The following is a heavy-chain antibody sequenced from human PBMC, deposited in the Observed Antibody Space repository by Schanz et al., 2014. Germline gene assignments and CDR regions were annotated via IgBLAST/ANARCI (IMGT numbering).Heavy chain of an antibody. Sequence: QVQLVQSGAEVKKPGASVKVSCKASGYTFTSYDINWVRQAPGQGLEWLGWMNPNSGNPGFAQKFRGRVTMTRDTSTSTVYMELSSLRSEDTAVYYCASSGAGYSSSWDFDYWGQGTLXTVSS. V-gene: IGHV1-8*01. CDR1: GYTFTSYD. J-gene: IGHJ4*02. CDR3: ASSGAGYSSSWDFDY. CDR2: MNPNSGNP. D-gene: IGHD6-13*01.